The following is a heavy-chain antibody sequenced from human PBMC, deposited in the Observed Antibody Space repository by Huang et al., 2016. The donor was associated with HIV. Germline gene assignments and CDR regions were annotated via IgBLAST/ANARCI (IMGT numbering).Heavy chain of an antibody. V-gene: IGHV3-74*01. CDR2: INGDGSST. CDR1: GFTFSSYW. CDR3: ARGTRLTGLWYFDL. J-gene: IGHJ2*01. D-gene: IGHD7-27*01. Sequence: EVQLVESGGGLVQPGGSLRLSCAAFGFTFSSYWLHWVRQSPGKGLVCGFRINGDGSSTTYADPVKGRFTISRDNAKNTLYVQVNSLRAEDTAVYYCARGTRLTGLWYFDLWGRGTLVIVSS.